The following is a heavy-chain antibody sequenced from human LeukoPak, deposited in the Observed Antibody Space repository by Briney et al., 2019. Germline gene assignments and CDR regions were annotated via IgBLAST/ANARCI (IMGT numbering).Heavy chain of an antibody. V-gene: IGHV3-11*05. J-gene: IGHJ4*02. Sequence: GGSLRLSCAASGFTFSDYYMTWVRQAAGKGLEWVSYISGSRGDINYSDSVKGRFTISRDNAKNSLYLQMNSLRAEDTAVYYCTRDPRRLDYLGQGTLVTVSS. CDR1: GFTFSDYY. CDR2: ISGSRGDI. CDR3: TRDPRRLDY.